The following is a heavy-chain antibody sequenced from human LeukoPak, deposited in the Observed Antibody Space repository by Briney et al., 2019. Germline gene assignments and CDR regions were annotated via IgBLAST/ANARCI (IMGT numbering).Heavy chain of an antibody. Sequence: SGTLSLTCAVYGESLSNYYWSWIRQPPGKGLEWIGEINHYGSTNYNPSLKSRITISVDTSKNQFSLKLSSVTAADTAVYYCARLPDYYSRHGAPGWGQGTLVTVSS. J-gene: IGHJ4*02. CDR3: ARLPDYYSRHGAPG. D-gene: IGHD3-10*01. V-gene: IGHV4-34*01. CDR2: INHYGST. CDR1: GESLSNYY.